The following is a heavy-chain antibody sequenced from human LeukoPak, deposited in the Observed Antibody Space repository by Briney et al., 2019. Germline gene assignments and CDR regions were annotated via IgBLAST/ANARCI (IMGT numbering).Heavy chain of an antibody. CDR3: ARDREAVADYYFDY. Sequence: GGSLRLSCAASGFTFSSYWMSWVRQAPGKGLEWVANIKQDGSEKYYVDSVKGRFTISRDNAKNSLHLQMNSLRAEDTAVYYCARDREAVADYYFDYWGQGTLVTASS. J-gene: IGHJ4*02. CDR2: IKQDGSEK. V-gene: IGHV3-7*01. D-gene: IGHD6-19*01. CDR1: GFTFSSYW.